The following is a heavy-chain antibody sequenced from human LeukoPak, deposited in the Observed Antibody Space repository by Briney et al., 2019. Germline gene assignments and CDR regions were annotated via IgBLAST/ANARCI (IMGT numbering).Heavy chain of an antibody. CDR2: ISITGDST. CDR1: GFTFSRYG. CDR3: ATGAYCDH. V-gene: IGHV3-23*01. Sequence: GGSLRLSCAASGFTFSRYGMTWVRQAPGKGLEWVSTISITGDSTYYADSVKGRFTISRDNSDNTLYLQMNGLRAEDTAIYFCATGAYCDHWGQGTLVTVSS. J-gene: IGHJ4*02.